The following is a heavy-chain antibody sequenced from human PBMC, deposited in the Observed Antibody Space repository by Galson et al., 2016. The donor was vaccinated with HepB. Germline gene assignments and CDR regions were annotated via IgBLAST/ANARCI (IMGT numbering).Heavy chain of an antibody. CDR1: GLTFSSYA. Sequence: SLRLSCAASGLTFSSYAMNWVRQAPGEGLEWASSISGSGGSTYYADSVTGRFTISRDNSKNRLYLQMNSLRAEDTAIYYCAKDVSYSDYGPYHYFYGLDVWGKGTTVTVSS. V-gene: IGHV3-23*01. CDR3: AKDVSYSDYGPYHYFYGLDV. J-gene: IGHJ6*04. D-gene: IGHD4-17*01. CDR2: ISGSGGST.